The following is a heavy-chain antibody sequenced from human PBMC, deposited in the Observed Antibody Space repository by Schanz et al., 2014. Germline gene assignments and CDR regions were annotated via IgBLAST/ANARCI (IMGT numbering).Heavy chain of an antibody. Sequence: EVQLVESGGGLIQPGGSLRLSCAASGFTVSSNYMSWVRQAPGKGLEWVAVIYSGGSTFYTDSVKGRFTISRDNSKNTLSLQMNSLRAEDTAVYYCAKRCSSTSCSHGAFDIWGQGTMVTVSS. D-gene: IGHD2-2*01. CDR1: GFTVSSNY. V-gene: IGHV3-53*01. J-gene: IGHJ3*02. CDR2: IYSGGST. CDR3: AKRCSSTSCSHGAFDI.